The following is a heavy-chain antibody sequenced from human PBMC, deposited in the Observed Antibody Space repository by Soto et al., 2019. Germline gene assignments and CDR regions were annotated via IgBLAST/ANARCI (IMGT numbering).Heavy chain of an antibody. CDR3: AHYVSSSPAGWFDP. Sequence: QITLKESGPTLVKPTQTLTLTCTFSGLSLSTSGEAVGWIRQPPGKALEWLALIYWDDDKRYNPTLKTSLTIPKDTSKNQGVLALTTMDPVDTATYYCAHYVSSSPAGWFDPWGQGILVTVSS. J-gene: IGHJ5*02. CDR2: IYWDDDK. V-gene: IGHV2-5*02. CDR1: GLSLSTSGEA. D-gene: IGHD3-10*02.